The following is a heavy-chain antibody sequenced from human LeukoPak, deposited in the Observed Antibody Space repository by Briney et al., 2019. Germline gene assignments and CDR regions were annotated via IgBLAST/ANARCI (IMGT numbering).Heavy chain of an antibody. CDR2: IWYDGSNK. Sequence: GGSLRLSCAASGFTFSSYGMHWVRQAPGKGLEWVAVIWYDGSNKYYADSVKGRFTISRDNSKNTLYLQMNSLRAEDTAVYYCARDRYSSEYYYYGMDVWGQGTTVTVSS. CDR1: GFTFSSYG. J-gene: IGHJ6*02. V-gene: IGHV3-33*08. D-gene: IGHD6-19*01. CDR3: ARDRYSSEYYYYGMDV.